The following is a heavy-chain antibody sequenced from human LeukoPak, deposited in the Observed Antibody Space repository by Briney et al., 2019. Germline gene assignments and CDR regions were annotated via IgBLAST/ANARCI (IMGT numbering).Heavy chain of an antibody. J-gene: IGHJ6*02. CDR3: ARDRYTYYYDSSGYPEGMDV. D-gene: IGHD3-22*01. Sequence: TLSLTCTVSGGSISSGDYHWSWIRQPPGKGLEWIGYIYYSGSTYYNPSLKSRVTISVDTSKNQFSLKLSSVTAADTAVYYCARDRYTYYYDSSGYPEGMDVWGQGTTVTVSS. CDR1: GGSISSGDYH. CDR2: IYYSGST. V-gene: IGHV4-30-4*01.